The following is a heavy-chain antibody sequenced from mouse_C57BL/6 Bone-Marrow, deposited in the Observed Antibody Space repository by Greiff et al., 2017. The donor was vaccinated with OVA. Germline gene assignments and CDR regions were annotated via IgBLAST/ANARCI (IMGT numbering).Heavy chain of an antibody. CDR2: IDPSDSYT. CDR3: ARYYSNYLFAY. V-gene: IGHV1-69*01. CDR1: GYTFTSYW. D-gene: IGHD2-5*01. J-gene: IGHJ3*01. Sequence: QVQLQQPGAELVMPGASVKLSCKASGYTFTSYWMHWVKQRPGQGLEWIGEIDPSDSYTNYNQKFKGKSTLTVDKSSSTAYMQLSSLTSEDSAVYYCARYYSNYLFAYWGKGTLVTVSA.